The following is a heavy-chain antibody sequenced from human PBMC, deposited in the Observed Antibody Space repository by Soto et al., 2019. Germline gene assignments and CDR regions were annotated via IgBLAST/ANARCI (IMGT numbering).Heavy chain of an antibody. CDR3: AKGPSSLVKGPGANLRRGLAGKNWFDP. CDR1: GFTFSSYG. D-gene: IGHD3-10*01. Sequence: QVQLVESGGGVVQPGRSLRLSCAASGFTFSSYGMHWVRQAPGKGLEWVAVISYDGSNKYYADSVKGRFTISRDNSKNPMDLQMNSLRAEDTAVYYWAKGPSSLVKGPGANLRRGLAGKNWFDPWGQGTLVTVSS. CDR2: ISYDGSNK. J-gene: IGHJ5*02. V-gene: IGHV3-30*18.